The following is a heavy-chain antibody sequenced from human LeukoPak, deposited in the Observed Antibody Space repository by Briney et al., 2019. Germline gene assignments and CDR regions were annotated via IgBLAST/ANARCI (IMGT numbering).Heavy chain of an antibody. Sequence: GGSLRLSCAASGFTFSSYSMNWVRQAPGKGLEWVSSISSSSSYIYYADSVKGRFTISRDNAKNSLYLQMNSLRAEDTAVYYCAKDRLSVDVAIWFGELLSYGMDVWGQGTTVTVSS. J-gene: IGHJ6*02. V-gene: IGHV3-21*01. D-gene: IGHD3-10*01. CDR1: GFTFSSYS. CDR3: AKDRLSVDVAIWFGELLSYGMDV. CDR2: ISSSSSYI.